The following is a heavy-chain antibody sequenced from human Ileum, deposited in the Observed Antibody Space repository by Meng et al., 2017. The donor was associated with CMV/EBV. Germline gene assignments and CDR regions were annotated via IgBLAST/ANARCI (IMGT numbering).Heavy chain of an antibody. CDR2: INHSGST. V-gene: IGHV4-34*01. CDR1: GGSFSGYY. CDR3: ARRLTIFGVVIRFYFDY. D-gene: IGHD3-3*01. J-gene: IGHJ4*02. Sequence: GSLRLSCAVYGGSFSGYYWSWIRQPPGKGLEWIGEINHSGSTNYNPSLKSRVTISVDTSKNQFSLKLSSVTAADTAVYYCARRLTIFGVVIRFYFDYWGQGRLVTVSS.